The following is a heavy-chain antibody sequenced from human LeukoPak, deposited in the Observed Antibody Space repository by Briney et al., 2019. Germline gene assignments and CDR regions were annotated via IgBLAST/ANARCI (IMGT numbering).Heavy chain of an antibody. CDR2: ISGSGGSA. CDR3: AKLTTYRIAAAGTGFDP. D-gene: IGHD6-13*01. J-gene: IGHJ5*02. V-gene: IGHV3-23*01. Sequence: PGGSVRLSCAASGFTFSSYAMSWVRQAPGKGLEWVSAISGSGGSAYYADSVKGRFTISRDNSKNTLYLQMNSLRAEDTAVYYCAKLTTYRIAAAGTGFDPWGQGTLVTVSS. CDR1: GFTFSSYA.